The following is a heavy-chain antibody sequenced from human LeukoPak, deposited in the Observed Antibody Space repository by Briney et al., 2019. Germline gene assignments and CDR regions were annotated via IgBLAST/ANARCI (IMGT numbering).Heavy chain of an antibody. D-gene: IGHD1-7*01. CDR2: IYDSGTT. J-gene: IGHJ5*02. V-gene: IGHV4-59*08. CDR1: GGSISSYY. CDR3: ARSLNWNYVVGH. Sequence: SETLSLTCTVSGGSISSYYWSWIRQPPGKGLEWIGHIYDSGTTNYNPSLKSRVTISVDTSKNQFSLKLTSVTAADTAVYFCARSLNWNYVVGHWGQGTLVTVSS.